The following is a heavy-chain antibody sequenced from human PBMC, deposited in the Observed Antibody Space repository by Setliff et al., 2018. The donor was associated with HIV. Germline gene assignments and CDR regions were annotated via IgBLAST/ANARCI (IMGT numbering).Heavy chain of an antibody. CDR2: VYSAGNT. CDR1: GLTLSNYW. CDR3: VRDLPPDY. Sequence: PAGSLRLSCAASGLTLSNYWMSWVRQSPVRGLEWVSVVYSAGNTYYADSVKGRFTVSKDESENTMYLQMRSLNAEDTAVYYCVRDLPPDYWGQGTLVTVSS. J-gene: IGHJ4*02. V-gene: IGHV3-53*01.